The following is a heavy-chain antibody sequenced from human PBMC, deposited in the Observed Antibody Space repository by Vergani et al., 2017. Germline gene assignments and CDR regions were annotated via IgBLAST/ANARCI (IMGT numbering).Heavy chain of an antibody. D-gene: IGHD2-15*01. CDR3: TRLPDIVVVVAANDACDI. Sequence: EVQLVESGGGLVQPGRSLRLSCTASGFTFGDYAMSWVRQAPGKGLEWVGFIRSKAYGGTTEYAASVKDRFTISRDDSKSIAYLQMNSLKTEDTAVYYCTRLPDIVVVVAANDACDIWGQGTMVTVSS. V-gene: IGHV3-49*04. CDR1: GFTFGDYA. CDR2: IRSKAYGGTT. J-gene: IGHJ3*02.